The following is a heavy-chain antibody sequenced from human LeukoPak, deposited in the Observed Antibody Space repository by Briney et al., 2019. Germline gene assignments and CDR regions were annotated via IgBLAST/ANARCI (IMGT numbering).Heavy chain of an antibody. CDR1: GFTFSSYW. J-gene: IGHJ4*02. CDR3: ARHSSGYYHYDY. CDR2: INSDGRST. D-gene: IGHD3-22*01. Sequence: GGSPRLSCAASGFTFSSYWMHWVRQAPGMGLVWVSRINSDGRSTSYADSVKGRFTISRDNSKNTLHLQMNSLRAEDTAVYYCARHSSGYYHYDYWGPGTPVTVAS. V-gene: IGHV3-74*01.